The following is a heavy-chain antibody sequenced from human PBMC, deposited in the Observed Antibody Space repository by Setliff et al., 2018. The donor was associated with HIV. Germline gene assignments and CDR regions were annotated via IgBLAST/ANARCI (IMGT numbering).Heavy chain of an antibody. CDR1: GFTFSNFG. Sequence: LRLSCAASGFTFSNFGMHWVRQAPGRGLEWVAVIWFDESKKYYIDSVEGRFTISRDNAKNTLYLQMNSPRAEDTAVYYCAKGDARGGYHYFAYWGQGTLVTVSS. D-gene: IGHD2-15*01. CDR2: IWFDESKK. CDR3: AKGDARGGYHYFAY. J-gene: IGHJ4*02. V-gene: IGHV3-33*06.